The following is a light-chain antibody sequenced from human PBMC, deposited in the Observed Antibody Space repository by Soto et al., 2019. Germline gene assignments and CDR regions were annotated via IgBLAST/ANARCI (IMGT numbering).Light chain of an antibody. CDR2: EGS. CDR1: SSDVGSYNL. J-gene: IGLJ1*01. V-gene: IGLV2-23*01. Sequence: QSALTQPASVSGSPGQSITISCTGTSSDVGSYNLVSWYQQHPGKAPKLMMYEGSKRPSGVSNRFSGSKSGNTASLTISGLQAEDEADYYCCSYARSSTYVFGTGTKLTVL. CDR3: CSYARSSTYV.